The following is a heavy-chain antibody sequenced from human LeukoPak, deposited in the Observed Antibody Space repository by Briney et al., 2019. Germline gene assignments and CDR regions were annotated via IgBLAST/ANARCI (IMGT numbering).Heavy chain of an antibody. V-gene: IGHV1-2*02. Sequence: ASVKVSCKASGYTFTGYYMHWARQAPGQGLEWMGWINPNSGGTNYAQKFQGRVTMTRDTSISTAYMELSRLRSDDTAVYYFASQEAVAVKNWFDPWGQGTLVTVSS. J-gene: IGHJ5*02. CDR1: GYTFTGYY. CDR2: INPNSGGT. D-gene: IGHD6-19*01. CDR3: ASQEAVAVKNWFDP.